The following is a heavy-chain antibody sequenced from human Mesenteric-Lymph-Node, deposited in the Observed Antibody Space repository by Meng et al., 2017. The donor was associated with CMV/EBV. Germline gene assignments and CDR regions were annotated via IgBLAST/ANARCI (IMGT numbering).Heavy chain of an antibody. D-gene: IGHD3-16*02. CDR2: IDPTDSYS. CDR1: GYLFTSYW. V-gene: IGHV5-10-1*01. CDR3: AAFTFGGVILGH. J-gene: IGHJ4*02. Sequence: CKVSGYLFTSYWLSWVRQMPGKGLEWMGRIDPTDSYSNYSPSFQGHVTISVDKSINTAYLQWSSLKASDTAMYYCAAFTFGGVILGHWGQGTLVTVSS.